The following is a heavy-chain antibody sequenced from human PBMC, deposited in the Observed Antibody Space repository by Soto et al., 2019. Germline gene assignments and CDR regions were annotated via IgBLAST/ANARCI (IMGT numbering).Heavy chain of an antibody. CDR2: ISGSGVDT. V-gene: IGHV3-23*01. CDR3: AKGRGAVVAPRFDP. CDR1: GFTFSSYV. J-gene: IGHJ5*02. Sequence: HPGGSLRLSXAASGFTFSSYVMTWVRQGPGKGLDWVSGISGSGVDTYYAESVKGRFTISRDNSKNTLYLQMNSLRAEDTAVYYCAKGRGAVVAPRFDPWGQGTLVTVSS. D-gene: IGHD2-21*01.